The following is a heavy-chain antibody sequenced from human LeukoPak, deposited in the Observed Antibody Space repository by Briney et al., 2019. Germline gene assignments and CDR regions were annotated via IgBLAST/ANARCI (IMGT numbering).Heavy chain of an antibody. D-gene: IGHD6-19*01. Sequence: ASVKVSCKASGYTFTGYYMHWVRQAPGQGLEWMGWISAYNGNTNYAQKLQGRVTMTTDTSTSTAYMELRSLRSDDTAVYYCTYSSGWFPYFDYWGQGTLVTVSS. V-gene: IGHV1-18*04. CDR1: GYTFTGYY. J-gene: IGHJ4*02. CDR2: ISAYNGNT. CDR3: TYSSGWFPYFDY.